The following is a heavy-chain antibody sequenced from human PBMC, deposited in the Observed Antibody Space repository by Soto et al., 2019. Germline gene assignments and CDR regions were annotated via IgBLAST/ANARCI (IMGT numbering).Heavy chain of an antibody. V-gene: IGHV5-10-1*01. CDR1: GYSFTSYW. CDR2: IDPSDSYT. Sequence: GESLKISCKGSGYSFTSYWISWVRQMPGKGLEWMGRIDPSDSYTNYSPSFQGHVTISADKSISTASLQWSSLKASDTAMYYCARLLGTTGTTSYYYYGMDVWGQGTTVTVS. CDR3: ARLLGTTGTTSYYYYGMDV. J-gene: IGHJ6*02. D-gene: IGHD1-1*01.